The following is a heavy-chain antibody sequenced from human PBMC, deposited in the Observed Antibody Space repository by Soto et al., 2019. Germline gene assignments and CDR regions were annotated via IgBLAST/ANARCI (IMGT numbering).Heavy chain of an antibody. CDR2: TYYRSKWYN. CDR3: AMSKMYYGYHRFDY. J-gene: IGHJ4*02. Sequence: SQTLSLTCAISGDSVSSNSAAWNWIRQSPSRGLEWLGRTYYRSKWYNDYTVSVKSRITINPDTSKNQFSLQLNSVTPEDTAVYYCAMSKMYYGYHRFDYWGQGTLVTVSS. V-gene: IGHV6-1*01. D-gene: IGHD3-16*01. CDR1: GDSVSSNSAA.